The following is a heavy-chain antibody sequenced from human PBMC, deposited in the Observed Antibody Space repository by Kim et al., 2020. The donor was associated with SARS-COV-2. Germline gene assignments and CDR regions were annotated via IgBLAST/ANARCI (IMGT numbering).Heavy chain of an antibody. J-gene: IGHJ6*02. Sequence: ASVKVSCKASGYTFTSYYMHWVRQAPGQGLEWMGIINPSGGSTSYAQKFQGRVTMTRDTSTSTVYMELSSLRSEDTAVYYCARDLGAWFGELSPPYYYYGMDVWGQGTTVTVSS. D-gene: IGHD3-10*01. CDR3: ARDLGAWFGELSPPYYYYGMDV. V-gene: IGHV1-46*01. CDR2: INPSGGST. CDR1: GYTFTSYY.